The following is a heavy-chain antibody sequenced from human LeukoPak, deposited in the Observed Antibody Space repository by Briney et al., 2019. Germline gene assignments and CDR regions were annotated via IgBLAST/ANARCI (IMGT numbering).Heavy chain of an antibody. CDR2: ISAYNGNT. CDR1: GYTFTSYG. Sequence: ASVKVSCKASGYTFTSYGISWVRQAPGQGLEWMGWISAYNGNTNYAQKLQGRVTMTTDTSTSTAYMELRSLRSDDTAVYHCARDQGVVGSGSYTDYWGQGTLVTVSS. J-gene: IGHJ4*02. D-gene: IGHD3-10*01. CDR3: ARDQGVVGSGSYTDY. V-gene: IGHV1-18*01.